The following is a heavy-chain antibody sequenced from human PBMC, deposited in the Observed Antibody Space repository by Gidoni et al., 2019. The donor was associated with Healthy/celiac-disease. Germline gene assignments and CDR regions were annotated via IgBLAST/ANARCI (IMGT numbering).Heavy chain of an antibody. Sequence: QLQPQESGSGLVKPAQTLSLRGDVCGGYRSSGGYSWSWIRQPPGKGLDWLGYVYHIGSTSYDPSLKSRVTISVNFSNSHFSLKLSPVPPADTAVYYCASVGWQPLAHFDYWGQGTLVTVSS. D-gene: IGHD6-13*01. CDR3: ASVGWQPLAHFDY. CDR1: GGYRSSGGYS. CDR2: VYHIGST. V-gene: IGHV4-30-2*01. J-gene: IGHJ4*02.